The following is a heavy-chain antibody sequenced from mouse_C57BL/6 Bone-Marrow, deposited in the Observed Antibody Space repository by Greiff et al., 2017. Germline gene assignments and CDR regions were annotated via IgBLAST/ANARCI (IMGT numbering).Heavy chain of an antibody. CDR3: AMDAPSDGYYGGYAMDY. V-gene: IGHV7-1*01. CDR2: SRNKANDYTT. Sequence: EVKVVESGGGLVQSGRSLRLSCATSGFTFSDFYMEWVRQAPGKGLEWIAASRNKANDYTTEYSASVKGRLIVSRDTSQSILYLQMNALRAEDTAIYYCAMDAPSDGYYGGYAMDYWGQGTSVTVSS. CDR1: GFTFSDFY. J-gene: IGHJ4*01. D-gene: IGHD2-3*01.